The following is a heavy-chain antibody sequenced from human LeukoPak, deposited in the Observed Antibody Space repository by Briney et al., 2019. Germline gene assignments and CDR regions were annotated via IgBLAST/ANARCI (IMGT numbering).Heavy chain of an antibody. CDR3: AKDEWIAAAGKPYY. CDR2: ISSNGGST. V-gene: IGHV3-64*04. CDR1: GFTFSSYA. D-gene: IGHD6-13*01. Sequence: GGSLRLSCSASGFTFSSYAMHWVRQAPGKGLEYVSAISSNGGSTYYADSVKGRFTISRDNSKNTLYLQMNSLRAEDTAVYYCAKDEWIAAAGKPYYWGQGTLVTVSS. J-gene: IGHJ4*02.